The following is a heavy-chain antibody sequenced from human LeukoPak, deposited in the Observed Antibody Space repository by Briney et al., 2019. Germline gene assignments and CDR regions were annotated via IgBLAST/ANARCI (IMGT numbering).Heavy chain of an antibody. CDR3: ARGLLVDY. CDR2: IYSDGRT. Sequence: GGSLRLSCAASGFDVSSSSMTWVRQAPGKGLEWVSVIYSDGRTYYADSMKGKFSISRDNSKNTLYLQMHSLRVEDTAVYYCARGLLVDYWGQRTLVTVSS. V-gene: IGHV3-66*01. J-gene: IGHJ4*02. CDR1: GFDVSSSS.